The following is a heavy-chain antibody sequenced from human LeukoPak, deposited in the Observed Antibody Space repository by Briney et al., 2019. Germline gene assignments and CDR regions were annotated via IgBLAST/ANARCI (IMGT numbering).Heavy chain of an antibody. J-gene: IGHJ5*02. CDR3: ARDLGTVWFGELLVTSGS. V-gene: IGHV4-30-2*01. CDR2: IYHSGST. Sequence: SETLSLTCTVSGGSISSGGYYWSWIRQPPGKGLEWIGYIYHSGSTYYNPSLKSRVTISVDRSKNQFSLKLSSVTAADTAVYYCARDLGTVWFGELLVTSGSWGQGTLVTVSS. CDR1: GGSISSGGYY. D-gene: IGHD3-10*01.